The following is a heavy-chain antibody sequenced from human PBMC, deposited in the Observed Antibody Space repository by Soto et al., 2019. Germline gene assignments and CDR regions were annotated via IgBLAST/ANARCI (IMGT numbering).Heavy chain of an antibody. CDR1: GFTFSSYG. Sequence: QVQLVESGGGVVQPGRSLRLSCAASGFTFSSYGMHWVRQAPGKGLEWVAVISYDGSNKYYADSVKGRFTISRDNSKNTLYLQINSLRAEDTAVYYCAKDHSSSWYSFDYWGQGTLVTVSS. J-gene: IGHJ4*02. D-gene: IGHD6-13*01. CDR2: ISYDGSNK. CDR3: AKDHSSSWYSFDY. V-gene: IGHV3-30*18.